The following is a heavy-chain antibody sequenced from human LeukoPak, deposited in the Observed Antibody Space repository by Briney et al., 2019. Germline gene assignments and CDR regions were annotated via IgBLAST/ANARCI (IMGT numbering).Heavy chain of an antibody. CDR3: GRDVGP. J-gene: IGHJ5*02. Sequence: GGTLRLSCAATGFTFSSYGMSWVRKAPGKGLEWVSAISGSGGSTYYADSVKGRSTISRDSSKNTMYLQMNSLRVEDTAMYYCGRDVGPWGQGTLVTVSS. V-gene: IGHV3-23*01. CDR2: ISGSGGST. CDR1: GFTFSSYG.